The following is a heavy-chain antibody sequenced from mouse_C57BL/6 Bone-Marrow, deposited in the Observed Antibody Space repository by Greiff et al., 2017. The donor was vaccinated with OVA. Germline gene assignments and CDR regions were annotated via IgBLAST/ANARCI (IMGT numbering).Heavy chain of an antibody. CDR3: ARGRLGLWYFDV. D-gene: IGHD4-1*01. J-gene: IGHJ1*03. CDR1: GYTFTSYW. V-gene: IGHV1-55*01. CDR2: IYPGSGST. Sequence: QVQLQQPGAELVKPGASVKMSCKASGYTFTSYWITWVKQRPGQGLEWIGDIYPGSGSTNHNEKFKSKATLTVDTSSSTAYMQLSSLTSEDSAVYYCARGRLGLWYFDVWGTGTTVTVSS.